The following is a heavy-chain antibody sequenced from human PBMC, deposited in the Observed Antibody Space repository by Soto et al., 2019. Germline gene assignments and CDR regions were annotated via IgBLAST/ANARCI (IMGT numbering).Heavy chain of an antibody. V-gene: IGHV1-24*01. CDR2: FDPEDGET. CDR1: GYTLTELS. Sequence: ASVKVCCKVSGYTLTELSMHWVRQAPGKGLEWMGGFDPEDGETIYAQKFQGRVTISVDTSKNQFSLKLSSVTAADTAVYYCASRTSGSYYRVDYWGQGTLVTVSS. D-gene: IGHD1-26*01. J-gene: IGHJ4*02. CDR3: ASRTSGSYYRVDY.